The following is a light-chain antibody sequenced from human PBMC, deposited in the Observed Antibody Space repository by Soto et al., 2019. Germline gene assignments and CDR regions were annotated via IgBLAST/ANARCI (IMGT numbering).Light chain of an antibody. Sequence: EIVLTQSPATLSLSPGERATLRCRASQNIDTFLTWYQQKPGQPPRLLIYDASRRAAGIPARFRGRGSGKDFTLTISSLASEDFVVYFGQQLAGGGGFTFGPGTKIDFK. J-gene: IGKJ3*01. CDR3: QQLAGGGGFT. CDR2: DAS. V-gene: IGKV3-11*01. CDR1: QNIDTF.